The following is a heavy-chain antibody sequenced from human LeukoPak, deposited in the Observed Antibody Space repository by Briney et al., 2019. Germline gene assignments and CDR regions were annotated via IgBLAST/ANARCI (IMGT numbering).Heavy chain of an antibody. V-gene: IGHV1-18*01. J-gene: IGHJ4*02. Sequence: ASVKVSCKASGYTFTTYGITWVRQAPGQGLEWMGWISTYSGNTNYALKFQGRLTMTTDTSTSTVNMELRSLRSDETAVYYCARDMVQYTHGEGGYWGQGTLVTVSS. CDR3: ARDMVQYTHGEGGY. D-gene: IGHD4/OR15-4a*01. CDR1: GYTFTTYG. CDR2: ISTYSGNT.